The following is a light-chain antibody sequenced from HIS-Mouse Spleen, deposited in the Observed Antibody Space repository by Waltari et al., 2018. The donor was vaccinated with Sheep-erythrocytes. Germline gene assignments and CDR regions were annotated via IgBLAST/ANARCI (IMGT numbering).Light chain of an antibody. V-gene: IGLV2-8*01. CDR3: SSYAGSNNWV. Sequence: QSALTQPPSPSGSPGQSVPIPCTGTTSDVGGYNYFSWYQQHPGKAPKLMIYEVSKRPSGVPDRFSGSKSGNTASLTVSGLQAEDEADYYCSSYAGSNNWVFGGGTKLTVL. J-gene: IGLJ3*02. CDR1: TSDVGGYNY. CDR2: EVS.